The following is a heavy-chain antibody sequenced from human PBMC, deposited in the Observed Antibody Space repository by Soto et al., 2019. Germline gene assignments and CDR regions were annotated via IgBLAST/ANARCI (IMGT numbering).Heavy chain of an antibody. CDR2: ISSSTSYV. V-gene: IGHV3-21*06. CDR3: ARDPSEGRVGNWFES. CDR1: GFTFSRYG. D-gene: IGHD2-2*01. Sequence: PGGSLRLSCAASGFTFSRYGMNWLRQAPGKGLEWVASISSSTSYVYYADSVKGRFSTSRDNAKNILYLEMYGLRTEDTAVYYCARDPSEGRVGNWFESWGQGTLDTVSS. J-gene: IGHJ5*01.